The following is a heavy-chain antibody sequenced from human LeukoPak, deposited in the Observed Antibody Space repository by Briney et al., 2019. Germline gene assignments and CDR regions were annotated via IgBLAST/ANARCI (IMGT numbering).Heavy chain of an antibody. Sequence: SETLSLTCTVSGGSISSFYGSWIRQPAGKGLEGMGGLYTSGSPNYNPSLKSRVTMSLDTSKNQFSLKLSSVTAADTAVYYCARDTVYYDSSGYLGVFDYWGQGTLVTVSS. CDR3: ARDTVYYDSSGYLGVFDY. CDR2: LYTSGSP. V-gene: IGHV4-4*07. CDR1: GGSISSFY. D-gene: IGHD3-22*01. J-gene: IGHJ4*02.